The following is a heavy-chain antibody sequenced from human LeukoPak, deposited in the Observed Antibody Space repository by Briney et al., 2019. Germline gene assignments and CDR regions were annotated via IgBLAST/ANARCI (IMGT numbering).Heavy chain of an antibody. J-gene: IGHJ4*02. CDR1: GHTFTGYY. CDR3: ARQHCSSTSCPFDY. V-gene: IGHV1-2*02. CDR2: INPNSGGT. Sequence: GASVKVSCKASGHTFTGYYMHWVRQAPGQGLEWMGWINPNSGGTNYAQKFQGRVTMTRDTSISTAYMELSRLRSDDTAVYYCARQHCSSTSCPFDYWGQGTLVTVSS. D-gene: IGHD2-2*01.